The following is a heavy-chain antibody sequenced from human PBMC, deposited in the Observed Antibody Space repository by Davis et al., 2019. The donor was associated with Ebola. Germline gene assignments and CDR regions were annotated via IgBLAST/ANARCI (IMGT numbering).Heavy chain of an antibody. CDR3: ARGVFWSGYYTGIPDY. CDR1: GFTFSSYW. D-gene: IGHD3-3*01. V-gene: IGHV3-74*01. CDR2: INSDGSST. Sequence: GESLKISCAASGFTFSSYWMHWVRQAPGKGLVWVSRINSDGSSTSYADSVKGRFTISRDNAKNTLYLQMNSLRAEDTAVYYCARGVFWSGYYTGIPDYWGQGTLVTVSS. J-gene: IGHJ4*02.